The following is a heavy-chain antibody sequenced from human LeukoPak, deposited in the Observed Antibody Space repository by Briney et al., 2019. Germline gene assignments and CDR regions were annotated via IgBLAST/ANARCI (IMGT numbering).Heavy chain of an antibody. V-gene: IGHV3-7*04. D-gene: IGHD1-1*01. J-gene: IGHJ4*02. CDR1: GFTFSKFW. CDR3: ARGDDFSGDH. CDR2: IHPEGNEK. Sequence: PGGSLRLSCAVSGFTFSKFWMSWVRQAPGRGLEWVANIHPEGNEKYYVESVKGRFTISRDNAKNSLFLQMNGLRVEDTAIYYCARGDDFSGDHWGQGTLVTVSS.